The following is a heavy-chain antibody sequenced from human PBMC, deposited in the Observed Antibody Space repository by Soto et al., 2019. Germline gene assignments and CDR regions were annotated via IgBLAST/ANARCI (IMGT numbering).Heavy chain of an antibody. CDR3: ARHGLGYCSGGSCYPDAFEV. CDR1: GDSISRSSHY. V-gene: IGHV4-39*01. D-gene: IGHD2-15*01. Sequence: QLQLQESGPGVVKASETLSLTCTVSGDSISRSSHYWGWIRHPPGKGLEWIGSVYYSGTTYYNPSLRSRVTITGETSKSQFSLRLNSVTAADTAVYYCARHGLGYCSGGSCYPDAFEVWGQGTMVSVSS. CDR2: VYYSGTT. J-gene: IGHJ3*01.